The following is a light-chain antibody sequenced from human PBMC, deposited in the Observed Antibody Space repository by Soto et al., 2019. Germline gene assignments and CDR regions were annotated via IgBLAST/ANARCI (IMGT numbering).Light chain of an antibody. Sequence: QSVLTQPPSASGTPGQRVTISCSGSNSNIGRHTVNWYQQLPGTAPKLLIYTDNQRPSGVPERFSDSKSGTSASLAISAIQYEDGADYYCAAWDDSLKTWIFGGGTKVTVL. V-gene: IGLV1-44*01. J-gene: IGLJ2*01. CDR3: AAWDDSLKTWI. CDR1: NSNIGRHT. CDR2: TDN.